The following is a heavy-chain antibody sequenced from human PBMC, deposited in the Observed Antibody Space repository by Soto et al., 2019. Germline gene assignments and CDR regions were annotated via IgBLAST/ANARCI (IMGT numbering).Heavy chain of an antibody. CDR2: IIPIFGTA. J-gene: IGHJ5*02. V-gene: IGHV1-69*13. Sequence: GASVKVSCKASGGTFSGYAISWVRQAPGQGLEWMGGIIPIFGTANYAQKFQGRVTITADESTSTAYMELSSLRSEDTAVYYCARDGYCNTPNVFYRFGPWGQGTLVTVSS. D-gene: IGHD6-13*01. CDR1: GGTFSGYA. CDR3: ARDGYCNTPNVFYRFGP.